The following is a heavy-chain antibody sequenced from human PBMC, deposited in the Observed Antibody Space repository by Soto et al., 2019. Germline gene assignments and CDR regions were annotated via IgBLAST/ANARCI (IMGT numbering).Heavy chain of an antibody. CDR3: ARSEEPMGYGMDV. Sequence: GESLKISCAASGFTFSSYWMHWVRQAPGKGLVWVSRINSDGSSTSYADSVKGRFTISRDNAKNTLYLQMNSLRAEDTAVYYCARSEEPMGYGMDVWGQGTTVTVSS. V-gene: IGHV3-74*01. D-gene: IGHD1-1*01. J-gene: IGHJ6*02. CDR2: INSDGSST. CDR1: GFTFSSYW.